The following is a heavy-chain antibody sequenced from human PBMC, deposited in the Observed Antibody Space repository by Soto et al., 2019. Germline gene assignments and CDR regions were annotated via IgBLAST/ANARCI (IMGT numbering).Heavy chain of an antibody. J-gene: IGHJ3*02. CDR1: GFTLTRSA. CDR2: ISAGGGGT. V-gene: IGHV3-23*01. CDR3: TKEKSVMYSGYDAFDT. Sequence: GGSLRLSCAGSGFTLTRSAVSWVRQAPGKGLEWVSGISAGGGGTYYADSVKGRFTISRDVAKNTVYLQMNSLRAEDTAVYYCTKEKSVMYSGYDAFDTWGRGTMVTVSS. D-gene: IGHD5-12*01.